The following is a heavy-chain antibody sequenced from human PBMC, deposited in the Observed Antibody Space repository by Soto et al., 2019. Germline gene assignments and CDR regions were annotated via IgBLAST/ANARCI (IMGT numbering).Heavy chain of an antibody. Sequence: EVQLVESGGGLVQPGRSLRLSCAASGFTFNDHSMRWVRQAPGKGLEWVSGTSWSSGSIGYADSVKGRFTISRDNSKNPLFLQMNSMRPEHSAIYYCANDAPNFGDNVPWCFDYWGQGTLVTVSS. CDR3: ANDAPNFGDNVPWCFDY. CDR1: GFTFNDHS. V-gene: IGHV3-9*01. CDR2: TSWSSGSI. J-gene: IGHJ4*02. D-gene: IGHD2-15*01.